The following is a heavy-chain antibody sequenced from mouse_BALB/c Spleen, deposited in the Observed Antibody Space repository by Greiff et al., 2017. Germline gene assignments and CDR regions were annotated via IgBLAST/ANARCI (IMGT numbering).Heavy chain of an antibody. CDR3: AREGGSYYAMDY. Sequence: EVMLVESGPGLVKPSQSLSLTCTVTGYSITSDYAWNWIRQFPGNKLEWMGYISYSGSTSYNPSLKSRISITRDTSKNQFFLQLNSVTTEDTATYYCAREGGSYYAMDYWGQGTSVTVSS. J-gene: IGHJ4*01. V-gene: IGHV3-2*02. CDR1: GYSITSDYA. CDR2: ISYSGST.